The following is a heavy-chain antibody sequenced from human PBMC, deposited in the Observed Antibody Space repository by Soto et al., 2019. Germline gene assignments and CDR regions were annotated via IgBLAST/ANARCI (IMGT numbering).Heavy chain of an antibody. Sequence: QVQLQESGPGLVKPSQTLSLTCTVSGGSISSGGYFWTWIRQHPGKGLEWIGYIYYSGSTYYNPALKSRVTMAVDTSKNQFSLKLNSVTAADTAVYYCSRDTSGTYREYAFDIWGQGTMVTVSS. J-gene: IGHJ3*02. V-gene: IGHV4-31*03. CDR1: GGSISSGGYF. CDR3: SRDTSGTYREYAFDI. D-gene: IGHD1-26*01. CDR2: IYYSGST.